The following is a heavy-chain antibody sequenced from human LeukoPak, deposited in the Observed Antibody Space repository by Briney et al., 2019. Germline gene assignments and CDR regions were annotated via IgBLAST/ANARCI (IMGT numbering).Heavy chain of an antibody. J-gene: IGHJ4*02. CDR2: IWYDGSNK. D-gene: IGHD3-10*01. CDR1: GFTFSSYG. Sequence: PGGSLRLSCAAFGFTFSSYGMHWVRQAPGKGLEWVAVIWYDGSNKYYADSVKGRFTISRDNSKNTLYLQMNSLRAEDTAVYYCAGETYGSGSSDYWGQGTLVTVSS. V-gene: IGHV3-33*01. CDR3: AGETYGSGSSDY.